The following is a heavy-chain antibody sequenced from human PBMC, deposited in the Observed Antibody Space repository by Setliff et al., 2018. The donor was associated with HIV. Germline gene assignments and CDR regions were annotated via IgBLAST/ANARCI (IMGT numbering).Heavy chain of an antibody. CDR1: GYSFTSYW. J-gene: IGHJ6*02. D-gene: IGHD6-6*01. CDR3: ARTIASRPKYYYYAMDF. CDR2: IYPDDSDT. Sequence: GAALKISCKASGYSFTSYWVAWVRQMPGKGLEWMGIIYPDDSDTRYSPSFQDQVTISVDKSISTAYLQWSSLKASDTAMYYCARTIASRPKYYYYAMDFWGQGTRVTSP. V-gene: IGHV5-51*01.